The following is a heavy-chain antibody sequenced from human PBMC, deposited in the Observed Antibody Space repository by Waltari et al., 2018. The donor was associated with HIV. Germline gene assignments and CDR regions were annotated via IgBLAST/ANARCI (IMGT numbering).Heavy chain of an antibody. CDR3: ARSIHYDDKGYFLKDAFHI. CDR2: IYAGDSDI. D-gene: IGHD3-16*01. CDR1: CYSFVTYW. V-gene: IGHV5-51*03. Sequence: VQLVQSGPEMKKPGASLTISCQAFCYSFVTYWIAWLPQKLGKGLEWMGVIYAGDSDIKYSPSFQGQVAISVDKSVSTAYLQWRSLKASDTAVYYCARSIHYDDKGYFLKDAFHIWGQGTTVTVSS. J-gene: IGHJ3*02.